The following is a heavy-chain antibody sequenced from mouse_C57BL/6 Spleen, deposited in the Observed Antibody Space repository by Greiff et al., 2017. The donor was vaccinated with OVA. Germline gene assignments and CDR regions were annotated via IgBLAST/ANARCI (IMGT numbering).Heavy chain of an antibody. D-gene: IGHD2-1*01. CDR2: ILPGSGST. Sequence: VQLQQSGAELMKPGASVKLSCKATGYTFTGYWIEWVKQRPGHGLEWIGEILPGSGSTNYNEKFKGKATFTADTSSNTAYMQLSSLTTEDSAIYYCARGGVYGNYDHYYAMDYWGQGTSVTVSS. CDR1: GYTFTGYW. J-gene: IGHJ4*01. V-gene: IGHV1-9*01. CDR3: ARGGVYGNYDHYYAMDY.